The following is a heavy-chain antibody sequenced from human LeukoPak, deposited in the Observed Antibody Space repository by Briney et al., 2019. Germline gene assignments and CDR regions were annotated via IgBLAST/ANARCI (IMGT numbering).Heavy chain of an antibody. CDR1: GFNFGGYY. CDR2: ISDDSYRT. J-gene: IGHJ4*02. V-gene: IGHV3-11*01. D-gene: IGHD2-8*01. Sequence: GGSLRLSCITSGFNFGGYYMGWIRQAPGKGLEWVSYISDDSYRTPYGDSVKGRFTISRDNAKNSLYLQMDNLRIEDMAVYYCARARGVGIGAHFDYWGQGTLVTVSS. CDR3: ARARGVGIGAHFDY.